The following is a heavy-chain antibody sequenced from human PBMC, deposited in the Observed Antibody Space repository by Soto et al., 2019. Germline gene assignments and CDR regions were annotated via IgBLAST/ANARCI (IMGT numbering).Heavy chain of an antibody. Sequence: QVQLVQSGAEVKKPGSSVMVSCKASGDTFSSYAISWVRQAPGQGLEWMGGIIPIFGTANYAQKFQGRVTITADESTSTAYMELSSLRSEDTAVYYCARPRIVVVVAATGNDAFDIWGQGTMVTVSS. CDR2: IIPIFGTA. J-gene: IGHJ3*02. CDR1: GDTFSSYA. CDR3: ARPRIVVVVAATGNDAFDI. V-gene: IGHV1-69*01. D-gene: IGHD2-15*01.